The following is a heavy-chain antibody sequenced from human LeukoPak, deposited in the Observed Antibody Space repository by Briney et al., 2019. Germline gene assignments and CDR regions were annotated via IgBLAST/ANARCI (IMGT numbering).Heavy chain of an antibody. J-gene: IGHJ6*02. CDR3: ARELEDIVVVPAAPNYYCYYGMDV. CDR2: ISNDGSNK. CDR1: GFTFSSYA. Sequence: GESLRLSCAASGFTFSSYAMHWVRQAPGKGLEWEAVISNDGSNKNYADSVKGRLTISRDNSNNTLYLQMNSLRAEDTAVYYCARELEDIVVVPAAPNYYCYYGMDVWGQGTTVTVSS. D-gene: IGHD2-2*01. V-gene: IGHV3-30-3*01.